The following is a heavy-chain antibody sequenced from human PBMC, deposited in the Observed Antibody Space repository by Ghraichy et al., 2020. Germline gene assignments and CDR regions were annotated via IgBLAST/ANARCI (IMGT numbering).Heavy chain of an antibody. CDR2: IKSKTDGGTT. Sequence: GGSLRLSCAASGFTFSNAWMSWVRQAPGKGLEWVGRIKSKTDGGTTDYAAPVKGRFTISRDDSKNTLYLQMNSLKTEDTAVYYCTTGRGATYYYYYGMDVWGQGTTVTVSS. J-gene: IGHJ6*02. D-gene: IGHD1-26*01. CDR3: TTGRGATYYYYYGMDV. V-gene: IGHV3-15*01. CDR1: GFTFSNAW.